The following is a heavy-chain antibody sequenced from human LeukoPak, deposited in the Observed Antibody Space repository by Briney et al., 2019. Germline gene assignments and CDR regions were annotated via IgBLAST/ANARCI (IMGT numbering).Heavy chain of an antibody. V-gene: IGHV1-69*06. CDR1: GGTFSSYA. J-gene: IGHJ5*02. CDR2: IIPIFGTA. Sequence: SVKVSCKASGGTFSSYAISWVRQAPGQGLEWMGGIIPIFGTANYAQKFQGRVTITADKSTSTAYMELSSLRSEDTAVYYCARDVGTGSPDFDPWGQGTLVTVSS. D-gene: IGHD3/OR15-3a*01. CDR3: ARDVGTGSPDFDP.